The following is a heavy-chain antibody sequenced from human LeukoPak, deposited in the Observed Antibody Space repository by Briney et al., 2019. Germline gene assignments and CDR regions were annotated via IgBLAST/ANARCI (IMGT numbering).Heavy chain of an antibody. CDR1: GGTFSSYA. CDR3: ASSFPYYDILTGYRTLYYYGMDV. J-gene: IGHJ6*02. V-gene: IGHV1-69*05. CDR2: IIPIFGTA. Sequence: RGASVKVSCKASGGTFSSYAISWVRQAPGQGLEWMGGIIPIFGTANYAQKFQGRVTMTRNTSISTAYMELSSLRSEDTAVYYCASSFPYYDILTGYRTLYYYGMDVWGQGTTVTVSS. D-gene: IGHD3-9*01.